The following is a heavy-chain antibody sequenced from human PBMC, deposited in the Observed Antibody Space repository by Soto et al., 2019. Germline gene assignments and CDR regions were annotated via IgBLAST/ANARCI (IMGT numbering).Heavy chain of an antibody. CDR3: ARGSMVGSADFDY. CDR1: GYTFSSYV. J-gene: IGHJ4*01. CDR2: MNPNSGNT. V-gene: IGHV1-8*02. Sequence: ASVKVSCKASGYTFSSYVISWVRQATGQGLEWMGWMNPNSGNTGYAQKFQGRVTMTRNTSISTAYLELSSLRSEDTAVYYCARGSMVGSADFDYWGQGALVTVSS. D-gene: IGHD2-15*01.